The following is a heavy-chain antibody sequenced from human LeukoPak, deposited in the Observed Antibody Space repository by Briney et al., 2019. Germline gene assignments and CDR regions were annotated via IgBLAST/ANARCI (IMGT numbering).Heavy chain of an antibody. CDR1: GYTFTSYG. J-gene: IGHJ6*03. CDR2: ISAYNGNT. Sequence: GASVKVSCTASGYTFTSYGISWVRQAPGQGLEWMGWISAYNGNTNYAQKLQGRVTMTTDTSTSTAYMELRSLRSDDTAVYYCARDYDILTGYHMGGRYYYYMDVWGKGTTVTISS. D-gene: IGHD3-9*01. V-gene: IGHV1-18*01. CDR3: ARDYDILTGYHMGGRYYYYMDV.